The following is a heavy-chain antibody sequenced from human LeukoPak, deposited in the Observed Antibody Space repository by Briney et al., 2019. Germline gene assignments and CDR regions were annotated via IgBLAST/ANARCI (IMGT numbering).Heavy chain of an antibody. CDR1: GYTFTSYG. CDR2: ISAYNGNT. D-gene: IGHD3-22*01. J-gene: IGHJ4*02. Sequence: ASVKVSCKASGYTFTSYGISWVRQAPGQGLEWMGWISAYNGNTNYAQKLQGRVTMATDTSTDTAYMELSSLRSEDTAVYYCATGGVVITTDYFDYWGQGTLVTVSS. V-gene: IGHV1-18*01. CDR3: ATGGVVITTDYFDY.